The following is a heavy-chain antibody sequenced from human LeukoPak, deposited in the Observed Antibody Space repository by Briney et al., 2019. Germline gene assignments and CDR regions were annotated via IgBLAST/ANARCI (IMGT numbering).Heavy chain of an antibody. CDR1: GFTFSSYE. CDR2: ISITGGTT. Sequence: GGSLRLSCAASGFTFSSYEMNWVRQAPGKGLEWLSFISITGGTTHYAVSVKGRFTISRDNAQSSLFLQMNNLRAEDTAVYYCGRLTAYYSDYWGQGTLVTVSS. J-gene: IGHJ4*02. V-gene: IGHV3-48*03. CDR3: GRLTAYYSDY.